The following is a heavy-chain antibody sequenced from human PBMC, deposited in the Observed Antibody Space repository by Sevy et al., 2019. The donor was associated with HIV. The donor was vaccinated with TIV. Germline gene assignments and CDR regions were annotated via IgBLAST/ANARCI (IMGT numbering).Heavy chain of an antibody. V-gene: IGHV3-21*06. CDR2: IRPSGYI. Sequence: GGSLRLSCGGSGFTFRSDSMNWVHQAPGKELEWVSSIRPSGYIYYADSVKGRYTISRDNAKNSLYLQMNSLRAEDTAVYYCARVAQLQVGYFDAWGQGTLVTVSS. D-gene: IGHD2-15*01. CDR1: GFTFRSDS. CDR3: ARVAQLQVGYFDA. J-gene: IGHJ4*02.